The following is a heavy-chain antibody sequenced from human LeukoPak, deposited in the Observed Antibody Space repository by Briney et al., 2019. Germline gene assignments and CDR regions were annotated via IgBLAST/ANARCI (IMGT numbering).Heavy chain of an antibody. CDR1: GFTFDDYA. CDR2: ISWNSGSI. D-gene: IGHD3-22*01. V-gene: IGHV3-9*01. CDR3: AKANARRTDYYDSSGYDDYFDY. Sequence: GGSLRLSCAASGFTFDDYAMHWVRQAPGKGLEWVSGISWNSGSIGYADSVKGRFTISRDNARNSLYLQMNSLRAEDTAFYYCAKANARRTDYYDSSGYDDYFDYWGQGTLVTVSS. J-gene: IGHJ4*02.